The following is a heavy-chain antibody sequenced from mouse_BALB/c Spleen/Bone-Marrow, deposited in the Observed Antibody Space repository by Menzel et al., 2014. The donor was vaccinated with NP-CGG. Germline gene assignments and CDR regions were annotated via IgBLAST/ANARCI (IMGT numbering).Heavy chain of an antibody. J-gene: IGHJ3*01. CDR3: ARHAYYDQTEVSFVY. CDR1: GFPLSNYG. CDR2: ISGDGRYT. V-gene: IGHV5-9-2*01. D-gene: IGHD2-4*01. Sequence: EVMLVESGGGLVKSGGSLKLSCAASGFPLSNYGMSWVRQTPEKRLEWVATISGDGRYTFYSDSVRGRFTISRDNAKYNLYLQLSSLRSADTALYYCARHAYYDQTEVSFVYWGQGTLVTVSA.